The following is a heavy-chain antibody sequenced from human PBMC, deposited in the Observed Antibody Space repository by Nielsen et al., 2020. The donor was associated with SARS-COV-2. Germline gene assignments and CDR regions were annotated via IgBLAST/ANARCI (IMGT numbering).Heavy chain of an antibody. D-gene: IGHD1-26*01. CDR2: ISSSSSYT. V-gene: IGHV3-11*03. J-gene: IGHJ4*02. Sequence: GSLKISCAASGFTFSDYYMSWIRQAPGKGLEWVSYISSSSSYTNYADSVKGRFTISRDNAKNSLYLQMNSLRAEDTAVYYCASTLVGGTWFPGIDYWGQGTLVTVSS. CDR1: GFTFSDYY. CDR3: ASTLVGGTWFPGIDY.